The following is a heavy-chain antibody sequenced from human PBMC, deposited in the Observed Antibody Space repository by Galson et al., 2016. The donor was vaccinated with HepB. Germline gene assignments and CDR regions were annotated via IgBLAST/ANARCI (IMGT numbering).Heavy chain of an antibody. V-gene: IGHV3-53*01. Sequence: SLRLSCAASGLTVSRSYMSWVRQAPGKGLEWVSLIYSDGRTHHAESVKGRFTISRDNTKNTVYLQMNSLRVEDSAIYYCATRLGYCRGGTCFGRYWGQGSLVIV. D-gene: IGHD2-15*01. CDR3: ATRLGYCRGGTCFGRY. CDR1: GLTVSRSY. CDR2: IYSDGRT. J-gene: IGHJ1*01.